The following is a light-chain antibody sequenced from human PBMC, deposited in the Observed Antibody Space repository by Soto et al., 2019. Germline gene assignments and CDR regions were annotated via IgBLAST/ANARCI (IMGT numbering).Light chain of an antibody. CDR3: QVWDSSSDEGV. Sequence: SYELTQPPSVSVAPGQTARMTCGGENIGGKSVHWYQQKPGQAPVVVVFHDKDRPSGIPERFSGSNSGSAATLTIVRVEAGDEADYFCQVWDSSSDEGVFGPGTKVTVL. V-gene: IGLV3-21*02. J-gene: IGLJ1*01. CDR2: HDK. CDR1: NIGGKS.